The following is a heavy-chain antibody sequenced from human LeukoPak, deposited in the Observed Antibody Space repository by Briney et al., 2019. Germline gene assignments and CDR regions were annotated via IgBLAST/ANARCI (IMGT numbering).Heavy chain of an antibody. D-gene: IGHD3-3*01. V-gene: IGHV3-7*01. CDR2: IKQERSEK. J-gene: IGHJ4*02. Sequence: GALRLSCAASGFTFTNYWMSWVRQAPGKVLELVANIKQERSEKYYVDSVKGRLTISRDNAKNSLYLQMNSLRAEDTAVYYCARLREIPVFGVVTKSTSYFDYWGQGTLVTVSS. CDR1: GFTFTNYW. CDR3: ARLREIPVFGVVTKSTSYFDY.